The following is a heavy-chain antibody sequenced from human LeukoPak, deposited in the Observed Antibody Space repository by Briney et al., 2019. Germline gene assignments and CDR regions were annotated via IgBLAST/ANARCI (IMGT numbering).Heavy chain of an antibody. V-gene: IGHV3-21*01. CDR3: ARDSTMIVVVIPDAFDI. CDR2: ISSSSSYI. J-gene: IGHJ3*02. Sequence: GGSLRLSCAASGFTFSSYSVNWVRQAPGKGLEWVSSISSSSSYIYYADSVKGRFTISRDNAKNSLYLQTNSLRAEDTAVYYCARDSTMIVVVIPDAFDIWGQGTMVTVSS. D-gene: IGHD3-22*01. CDR1: GFTFSSYS.